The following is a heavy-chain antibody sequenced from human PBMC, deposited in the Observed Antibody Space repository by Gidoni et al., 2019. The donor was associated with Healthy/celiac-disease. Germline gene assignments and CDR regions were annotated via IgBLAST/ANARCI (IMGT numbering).Heavy chain of an antibody. CDR2: IKSKTDGGTT. D-gene: IGHD2-15*01. V-gene: IGHV3-15*01. CDR3: TTRIVVVVAALRDI. J-gene: IGHJ3*02. Sequence: EVQLVESGGGLVKPGGSLRLSCAASGFTFSNAWMSWVRQAPGKGLEWVGRIKSKTDGGTTDYAAPVKGRFTISRDDSKNTLYLQMNSLKTEDTAVYYCTTRIVVVVAALRDIWGQGTMVTVSS. CDR1: GFTFSNAW.